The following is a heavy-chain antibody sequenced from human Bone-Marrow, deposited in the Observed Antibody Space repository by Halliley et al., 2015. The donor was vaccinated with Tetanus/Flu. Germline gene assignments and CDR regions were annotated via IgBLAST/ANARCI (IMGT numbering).Heavy chain of an antibody. Sequence: YYRSKWFNDYPVSVKSRITINSDTSKNQFSLQLNSVTPEDTAVYYCAREHIAVMTDPGYLQHWGQSTLVIVSS. V-gene: IGHV6-1*01. D-gene: IGHD2-21*02. CDR3: AREHIAVMTDPGYLQH. J-gene: IGHJ1*01. CDR2: YYRSKWFN.